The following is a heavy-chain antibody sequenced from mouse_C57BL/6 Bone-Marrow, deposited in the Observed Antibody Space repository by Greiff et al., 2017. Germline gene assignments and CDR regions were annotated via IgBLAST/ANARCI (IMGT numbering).Heavy chain of an antibody. V-gene: IGHV1-82*01. J-gene: IGHJ2*01. Sequence: QVQLQQSGPELVKPGASVKISCKASGYAFSSSWMNWVKQRPGKGLEWIGRIYPGDGDTNYNGKFKGKATLTADKSSSTAYMQLSSLTSEDSAVYVCARRVTTSCYFDYWGQGTTLTVSS. CDR1: GYAFSSSW. D-gene: IGHD2-5*01. CDR2: IYPGDGDT. CDR3: ARRVTTSCYFDY.